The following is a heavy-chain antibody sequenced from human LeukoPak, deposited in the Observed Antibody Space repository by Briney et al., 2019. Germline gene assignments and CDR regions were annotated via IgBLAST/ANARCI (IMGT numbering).Heavy chain of an antibody. CDR2: ISAYNGNT. CDR3: ARGSYGRTYWYFDL. D-gene: IGHD3-10*01. J-gene: IGHJ2*01. Sequence: ASVKVSCKASGYTFTNYGISWVRQAPGQGLEWMGWISAYNGNTNYAQKLQGRVTMTTDTSTSTAYMELRSLRSDDTAVYYCARGSYGRTYWYFDLWGRGTLVTVSS. CDR1: GYTFTNYG. V-gene: IGHV1-18*01.